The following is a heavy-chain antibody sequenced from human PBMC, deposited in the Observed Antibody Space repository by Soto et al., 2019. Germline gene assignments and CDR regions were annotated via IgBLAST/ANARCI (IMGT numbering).Heavy chain of an antibody. CDR3: ARDQGVAAARWFDP. V-gene: IGHV4-4*07. Sequence: QVQLQESGPGLVKPSETLSLTCTDSGGSISSYYWSWIRQPAGKGLEWIGRIYTSGSTNYNPSLKSGVTMYVDTSKNQFSLKLSSVTAADTAAYYCARDQGVAAARWFDPWGQGTLVTVSS. CDR1: GGSISSYY. D-gene: IGHD6-13*01. CDR2: IYTSGST. J-gene: IGHJ5*02.